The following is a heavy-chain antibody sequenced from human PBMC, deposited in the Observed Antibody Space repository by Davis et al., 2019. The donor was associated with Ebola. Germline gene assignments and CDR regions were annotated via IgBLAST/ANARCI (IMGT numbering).Heavy chain of an antibody. J-gene: IGHJ5*02. Sequence: PGGSLRLSCAASGFTFSSYWMSWVRQAPGKGLEWVANIKQDGSEKYYVDSVKGRFTISRDNAKNSLYLQMNSLRAEDTAVYYCARERRLLLDWFDPWGQGTLVTVSS. D-gene: IGHD3-10*01. CDR3: ARERRLLLDWFDP. CDR2: IKQDGSEK. V-gene: IGHV3-7*03. CDR1: GFTFSSYW.